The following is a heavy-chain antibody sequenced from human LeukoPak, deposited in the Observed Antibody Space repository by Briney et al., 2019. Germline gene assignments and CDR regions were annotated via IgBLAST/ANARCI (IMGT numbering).Heavy chain of an antibody. CDR3: ARDAPDGTNFDY. CDR2: IKQDGSEK. V-gene: IGHV3-7*01. J-gene: IGHJ4*02. Sequence: GGSLRLSCAASGSTFSSYWMSWVRQAPGKGLEWVANIKQDGSEKYYVDSVKGRFTISRDNAKNSLYLQMNSLRAEDTAVYYCARDAPDGTNFDYWGQGTLVTVSS. D-gene: IGHD2-2*01. CDR1: GSTFSSYW.